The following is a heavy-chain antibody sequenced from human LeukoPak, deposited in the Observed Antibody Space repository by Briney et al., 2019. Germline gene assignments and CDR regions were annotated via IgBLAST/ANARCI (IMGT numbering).Heavy chain of an antibody. Sequence: GGSLRLSCAASGFTFSSYAMSWVRQAPGKGLEWVSTVSGSGGSTYYADSVKGRFTISRDNSKNTLYLQMSSLRAEDTAVYYCAREGIQLWDLAAFDIWGQGTMVTVSS. V-gene: IGHV3-23*01. CDR2: VSGSGGST. CDR1: GFTFSSYA. J-gene: IGHJ3*02. CDR3: AREGIQLWDLAAFDI. D-gene: IGHD5-18*01.